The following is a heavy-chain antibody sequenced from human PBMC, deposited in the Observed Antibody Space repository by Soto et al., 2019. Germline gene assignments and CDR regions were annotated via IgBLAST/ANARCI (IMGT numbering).Heavy chain of an antibody. Sequence: SETLSLTCTVSGGSISSYYRSWIRQPPGKGLEWIGYIYYSGSTNYNPSLKSRVTISVDTSKNQFSLKLSSVTAADTAVYYCARSPDSSITMNPKYYFDYWGQGTLVTSPQ. CDR3: ARSPDSSITMNPKYYFDY. CDR2: IYYSGST. J-gene: IGHJ4*02. V-gene: IGHV4-59*01. D-gene: IGHD3-22*01. CDR1: GGSISSYY.